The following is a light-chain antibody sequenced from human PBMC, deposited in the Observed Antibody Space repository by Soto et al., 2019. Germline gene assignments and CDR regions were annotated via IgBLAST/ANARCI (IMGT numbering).Light chain of an antibody. J-gene: IGKJ3*01. CDR2: SSS. CDR1: QRISTN. CDR3: QLYGSSPL. Sequence: DIEMTQSPPILSVSPGEGATLSCRASQRISTNLAWYQHIPGQAPRLLIVSSSRRPTDVPARFSGSGSGTDFTLTISRLEPEDFAVYYCQLYGSSPLFGPGTKVDIK. V-gene: IGKV3-20*01.